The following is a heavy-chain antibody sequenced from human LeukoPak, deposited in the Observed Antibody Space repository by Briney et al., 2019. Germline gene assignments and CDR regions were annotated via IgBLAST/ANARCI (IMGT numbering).Heavy chain of an antibody. CDR2: INAGNGNT. CDR1: GYTFTSYA. D-gene: IGHD2-2*01. CDR3: AKSRRSLPAAIADY. Sequence: ASVKVSCKASGYTFTSYAMHWVRQAPGQRLEWMGWINAGNGNTKYSQEFQGRVTITRDTSASTAYMELNSLSAEDTAVYYCAKSRRSLPAAIADYWGQGTLVTVSS. J-gene: IGHJ4*02. V-gene: IGHV1-3*03.